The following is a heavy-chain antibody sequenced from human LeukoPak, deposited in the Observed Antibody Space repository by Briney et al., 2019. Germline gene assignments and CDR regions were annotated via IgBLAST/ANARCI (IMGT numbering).Heavy chain of an antibody. CDR3: ARRGSSWSIDY. V-gene: IGHV4-59*08. CDR1: GGSISSYY. Sequence: SETLSLTCTVSGGSISSYYWSWIRQPPGKGLEWIGYIYYSGSTNSNPSLKSRVTISVDTSKNQFSLKLSSVTAADTAVYYCARRGSSWSIDYWGQGTLVTVSS. J-gene: IGHJ4*02. D-gene: IGHD6-13*01. CDR2: IYYSGST.